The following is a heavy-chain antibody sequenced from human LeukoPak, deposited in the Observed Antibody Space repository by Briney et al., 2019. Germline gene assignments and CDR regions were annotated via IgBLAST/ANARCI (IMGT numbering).Heavy chain of an antibody. D-gene: IGHD5-18*01. Sequence: SETLSLTCAVYGGSFSGYYWSWIRQPPGKGLEWIGEINHSGSTNYNPSLKSRVTISVDTSKNQFSLKLSSVTAADTAVYYCASTVDTAMGNWFDPWGQGTLVTVSS. CDR1: GGSFSGYY. J-gene: IGHJ5*02. CDR2: INHSGST. V-gene: IGHV4-34*01. CDR3: ASTVDTAMGNWFDP.